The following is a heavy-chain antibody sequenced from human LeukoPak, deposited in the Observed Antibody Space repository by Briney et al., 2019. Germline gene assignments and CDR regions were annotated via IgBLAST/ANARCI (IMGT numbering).Heavy chain of an antibody. D-gene: IGHD2-15*01. CDR2: INHSGST. V-gene: IGHV4-34*01. Sequence: SETLSLTCAVYGGSFSGYYWSWIRQPPGKGLEWIGEINHSGSTNYNPSLKSRVTISVDTSKNQFSLKLSSVTAADTAVYYCARHHVVVVAAPFDYWGQGTLVTVSS. CDR1: GGSFSGYY. CDR3: ARHHVVVVAAPFDY. J-gene: IGHJ4*02.